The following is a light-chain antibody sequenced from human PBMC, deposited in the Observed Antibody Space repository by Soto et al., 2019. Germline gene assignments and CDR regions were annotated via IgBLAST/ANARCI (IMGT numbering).Light chain of an antibody. J-gene: IGKJ5*01. CDR3: QQYNNWPIT. CDR2: GAS. V-gene: IGKV3D-15*01. CDR1: QSVSNN. Sequence: EIVLTQSPATLSFSAGDRATLSFRASQSVSNNYLAWYQQKPGQAPRLLIYGASNRATGIPDRFSGSGSGTEFTLTISSLQSEDFALYYCQQYNNWPITFGQGTRLEI.